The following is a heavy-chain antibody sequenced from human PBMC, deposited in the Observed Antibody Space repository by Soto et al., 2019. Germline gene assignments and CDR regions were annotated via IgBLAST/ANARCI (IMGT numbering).Heavy chain of an antibody. CDR2: IYPGDSDA. CDR1: GYSFTDYW. D-gene: IGHD3-9*01. J-gene: IGHJ4*02. CDR3: ARQADYNILTGYFYYFDY. Sequence: GESLKISCKSSGYSFTDYWIGWVRQMPGKGLEWMGIIYPGDSDARYSPSFQGQVTISVDTSINTAFLRWNSLTASDTAMYYCARQADYNILTGYFYYFDYWGQGTLVTVSS. V-gene: IGHV5-51*01.